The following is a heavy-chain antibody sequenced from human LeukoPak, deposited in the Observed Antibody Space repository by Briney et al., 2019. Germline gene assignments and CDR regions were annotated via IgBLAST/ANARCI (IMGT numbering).Heavy chain of an antibody. V-gene: IGHV3-74*03. CDR3: VRERAVAGYGLDV. CDR2: VSSDGSRT. CDR1: GLTFSTSW. J-gene: IGHJ6*02. D-gene: IGHD6-19*01. Sequence: GGSLRLSCAASGLTFSTSWMHWVRQAPGKGLVWVSRVSSDGSRTKYADSVKGRFTISRDNAKNTLYLQMDSLRVEDTAVYYCVRERAVAGYGLDVWGQGTTVTVSS.